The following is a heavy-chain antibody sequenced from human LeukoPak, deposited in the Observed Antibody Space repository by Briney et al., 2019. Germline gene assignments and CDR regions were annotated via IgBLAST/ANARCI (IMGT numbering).Heavy chain of an antibody. J-gene: IGHJ4*02. Sequence: GGSLRLSCAASGFTFTSYWMHWVRHAPGKGLVWLSRISSDGSITSYADSVEGRFTISRDNAKSTVYLQMNSLRAEDTALYYCAKDISSSCQSPDYWGQGTLVTVSS. D-gene: IGHD6-13*01. CDR1: GFTFTSYW. CDR3: AKDISSSCQSPDY. CDR2: ISSDGSIT. V-gene: IGHV3-74*01.